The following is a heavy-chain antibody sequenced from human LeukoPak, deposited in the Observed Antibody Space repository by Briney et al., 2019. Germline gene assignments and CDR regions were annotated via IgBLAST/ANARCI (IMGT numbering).Heavy chain of an antibody. CDR3: ARTRSANYYYYYHYMDV. CDR2: MNPNNGDT. J-gene: IGHJ6*03. CDR1: GYTFTSYG. Sequence: GASVKVSCKASGYTFTSYGISWVRQAPGQGLEWMGWMNPNNGDTGYAQKFQGRVTITRNTSISTAYMELSSLRSEDTAVYYCARTRSANYYYYYHYMDVWGKGTTVTVSS. V-gene: IGHV1-8*03. D-gene: IGHD2-2*01.